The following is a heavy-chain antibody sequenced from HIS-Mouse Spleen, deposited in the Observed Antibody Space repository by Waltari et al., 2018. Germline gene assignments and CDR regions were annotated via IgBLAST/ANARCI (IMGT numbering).Heavy chain of an antibody. Sequence: QLQLQESGPGLVKPSETLSLTCTVSGCSISSSSYYWGWIRQPPGKGLEWIGSIYYSGGTYYNPSLKSGVTISVDTSKNQFALKLSSVTAADTAVYYCAREIPYSSSWYDWYFDLWGRGTLVTVSS. V-gene: IGHV4-39*07. CDR3: AREIPYSSSWYDWYFDL. J-gene: IGHJ2*01. CDR1: GCSISSSSYY. D-gene: IGHD6-13*01. CDR2: IYYSGGT.